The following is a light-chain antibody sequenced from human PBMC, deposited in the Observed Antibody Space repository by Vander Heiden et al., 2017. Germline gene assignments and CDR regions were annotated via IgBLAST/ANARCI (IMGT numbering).Light chain of an antibody. V-gene: IGKV3-11*01. CDR2: DAS. J-gene: IGKJ2*01. Sequence: EILLTQSPATLSLSPGERATLSCRASQSVNNFLAWYQQKPGQAPRLLIYDASNRATGIPARFSGSGYGTDFTLTISSLEPDDFAVYYCQQRSNWRYTFGQGTKLEIK. CDR3: QQRSNWRYT. CDR1: QSVNNF.